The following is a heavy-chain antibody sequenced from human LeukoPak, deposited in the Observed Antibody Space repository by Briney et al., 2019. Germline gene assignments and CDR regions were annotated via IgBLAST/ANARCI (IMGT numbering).Heavy chain of an antibody. CDR2: IYYSGST. J-gene: IGHJ4*02. CDR1: GGSISNSDSY. D-gene: IGHD6-19*01. V-gene: IGHV4-30-4*01. CDR3: ASEGRSGWPVGY. Sequence: PSETLSLTCTVSGGSISNSDSYWSWIRQSPGKGLEWIGYIYYSGSTYYNPSLKSRITISVDTSKNQFSLKLRSVTAADTAVYYCASEGRSGWPVGYWGQGTLVTVSS.